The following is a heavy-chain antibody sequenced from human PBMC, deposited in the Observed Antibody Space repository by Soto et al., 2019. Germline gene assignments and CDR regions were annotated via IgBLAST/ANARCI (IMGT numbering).Heavy chain of an antibody. Sequence: GGSLRLSCAASGFTFSSYGMHWVRQAPGKGLEWVAVIWYDGSNKYYADSVKGRFTISRDNSKNTLYLQMNSLRAEDTAVYYCATEWGYCSGGSCYSSYWGQGTLVTVSS. CDR2: IWYDGSNK. D-gene: IGHD2-15*01. J-gene: IGHJ4*02. CDR3: ATEWGYCSGGSCYSSY. CDR1: GFTFSSYG. V-gene: IGHV3-33*01.